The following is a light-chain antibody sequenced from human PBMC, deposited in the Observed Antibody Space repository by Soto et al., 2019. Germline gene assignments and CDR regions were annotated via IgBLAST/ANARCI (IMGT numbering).Light chain of an antibody. CDR1: QSVLYSSNNKNY. J-gene: IGKJ1*01. CDR2: WAS. Sequence: DIVMTQSPDSLAVSLGERATINCKSSQSVLYSSNNKNYFAWYQQKPGQPPKLLIYWASTRESGVPHRFSGSGSVTEFTLTISSLQAEDVAVYYCQQYNSTPTWTFGQGTKVEIK. CDR3: QQYNSTPTWT. V-gene: IGKV4-1*01.